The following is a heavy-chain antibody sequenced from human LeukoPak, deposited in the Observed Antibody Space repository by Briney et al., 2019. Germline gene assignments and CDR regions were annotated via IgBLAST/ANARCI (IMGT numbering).Heavy chain of an antibody. J-gene: IGHJ4*02. V-gene: IGHV3-64*04. D-gene: IGHD6-19*01. CDR2: ISSNGGST. CDR3: AREDDGEIAVAGY. CDR1: GFTFSTYA. Sequence: QPGGSLRLSCSASGFTFSTYAMHWVRQAPGKGLKDVSAISSNGGSTYYADSVKGRFTISRDNAKNSLYLQMNSLRAEDTAVYYCAREDDGEIAVAGYWGQGTLVTVSS.